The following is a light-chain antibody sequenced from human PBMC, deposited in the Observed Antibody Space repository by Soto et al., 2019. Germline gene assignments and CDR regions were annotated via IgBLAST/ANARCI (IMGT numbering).Light chain of an antibody. CDR3: QQHTDLRFT. V-gene: IGKV1-9*01. Sequence: IELTQSPSSLSASLGDRVTITCRASQGINTSVAWYQQRPGKAPQLLVYGASTLDSGVPARFSGSGSGTDFTLTISSLQPEDFGIYYCQQHTDLRFTFGQGTKVDIK. CDR1: QGINTS. J-gene: IGKJ2*01. CDR2: GAS.